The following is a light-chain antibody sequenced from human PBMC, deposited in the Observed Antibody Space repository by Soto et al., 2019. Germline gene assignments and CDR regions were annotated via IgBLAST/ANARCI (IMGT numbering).Light chain of an antibody. J-gene: IGKJ2*01. Sequence: EIVLTQSPGTLSLSPGERATLSCRASQSVSSSYLAWYQQKPGQAPRLLIYGASSRATGIPDRFSGCGSGTDFTLTISRLEPEDFAVYYCQQYGSSPWYTFGQGTKLEIK. CDR3: QQYGSSPWYT. CDR1: QSVSSSY. CDR2: GAS. V-gene: IGKV3-20*01.